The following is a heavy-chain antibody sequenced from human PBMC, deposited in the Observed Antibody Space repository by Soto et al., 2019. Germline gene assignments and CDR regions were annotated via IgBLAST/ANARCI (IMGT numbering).Heavy chain of an antibody. Sequence: ASVKVSCKASGYTFTSYGISWVRQAPGQGLEWTGWISAYNGNTNYAQKLQGRVTMTTDTSTSTAYMELRSLRSDDTAVYYCARDSVGGQQLVPWGYWGQGTLVTVSS. J-gene: IGHJ4*02. CDR3: ARDSVGGQQLVPWGY. CDR1: GYTFTSYG. CDR2: ISAYNGNT. D-gene: IGHD6-13*01. V-gene: IGHV1-18*01.